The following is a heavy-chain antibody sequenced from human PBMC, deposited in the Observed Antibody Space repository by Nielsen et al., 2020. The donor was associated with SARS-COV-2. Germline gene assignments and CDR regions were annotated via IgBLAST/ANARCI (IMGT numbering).Heavy chain of an antibody. CDR1: GFTFNIYA. CDR2: TSASGAST. CDR3: AKEYYYGSGSYYNADY. V-gene: IGHV3-23*01. Sequence: GESLKISCAASGFTFNIYAMAWVRRAPGRGLEWVSGTSASGASTYYADSVKGRFTISRDNSKNTLYLQMNSLRAEDTAVYYCAKEYYYGSGSYYNADYWGQGTLVTVSS. D-gene: IGHD3-10*01. J-gene: IGHJ4*02.